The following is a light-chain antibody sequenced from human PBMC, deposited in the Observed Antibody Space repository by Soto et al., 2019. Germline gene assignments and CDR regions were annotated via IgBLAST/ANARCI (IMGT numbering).Light chain of an antibody. J-gene: IGKJ4*01. CDR1: QGVTRN. CDR3: QQYKNWPLT. V-gene: IGKV3-15*01. Sequence: VMTQSPATLSVSPGESATLSCRASQGVTRNLAWYQQKPGQPPRLLISAASARATDIPDRFSGSGSETEFTLTISSLQSEDSAVYYCQQYKNWPLTFGGGTKVDIK. CDR2: AAS.